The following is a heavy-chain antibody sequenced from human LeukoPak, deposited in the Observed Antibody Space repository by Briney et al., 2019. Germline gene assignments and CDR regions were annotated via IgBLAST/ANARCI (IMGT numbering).Heavy chain of an antibody. Sequence: GGSLRLSCAASGFTFSSYWMSWVRQDPGKGLEWVANIKKDGSEKYYVDSVKGRFTISRDNAKTSLYLQMNSLRAEDTAVYYCARDLSGVTGYTYGRGIDYWGQGTLVTVSS. D-gene: IGHD5-18*01. V-gene: IGHV3-7*01. CDR3: ARDLSGVTGYTYGRGIDY. CDR2: IKKDGSEK. J-gene: IGHJ4*02. CDR1: GFTFSSYW.